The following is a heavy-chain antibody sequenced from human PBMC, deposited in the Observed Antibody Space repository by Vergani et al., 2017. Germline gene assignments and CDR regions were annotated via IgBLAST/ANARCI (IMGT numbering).Heavy chain of an antibody. D-gene: IGHD3-22*01. Sequence: QVTLKESGPSLVKPTQTLTLTCSFSGFSLIDDGMCLSWIRQPPGKALEWLARIDQKDHKYYSSSLKARLTLSKDTSRNQVVLTMTNMDPADTATYYCVRTVCDWDSSGYYQIYLDYWGQGSLVTVSS. J-gene: IGHJ4*02. CDR3: VRTVCDWDSSGYYQIYLDY. V-gene: IGHV2-70*15. CDR1: GFSLIDDGMC. CDR2: IDQKDHK.